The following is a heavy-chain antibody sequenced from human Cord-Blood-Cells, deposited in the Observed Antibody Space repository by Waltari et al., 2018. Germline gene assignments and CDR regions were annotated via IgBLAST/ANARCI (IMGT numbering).Heavy chain of an antibody. CDR3: ARGYQLLYNWFDP. Sequence: QVQLVQSGAEVKKPGSSVKVSCKASGGTFSSYAISWVRQAPGQGLEWMGGIRPILGTANYAQKFQGRVTIAADESTGTAYMELSSLRSEDTAVYYCARGYQLLYNWFDPWGQGTLVTVSS. CDR2: IRPILGTA. J-gene: IGHJ5*02. CDR1: GGTFSSYA. D-gene: IGHD2-2*01. V-gene: IGHV1-69*01.